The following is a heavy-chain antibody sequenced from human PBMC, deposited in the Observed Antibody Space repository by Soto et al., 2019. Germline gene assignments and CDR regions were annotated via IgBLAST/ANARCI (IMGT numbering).Heavy chain of an antibody. CDR1: GGTFSSYA. V-gene: IGHV1-69*01. CDR3: ARDSWRDSYGYPAFDI. Sequence: QVQLVQSGAEVKKPGASVKVSCKASGGTFSSYAISWVRQAPGQGLEWMGGIIPIFGTANYAQKFQGRVTITADESTSTAYMELSSLRSEDTAVYYCARDSWRDSYGYPAFDIWGQGTMVTVSS. J-gene: IGHJ3*02. CDR2: IIPIFGTA. D-gene: IGHD5-18*01.